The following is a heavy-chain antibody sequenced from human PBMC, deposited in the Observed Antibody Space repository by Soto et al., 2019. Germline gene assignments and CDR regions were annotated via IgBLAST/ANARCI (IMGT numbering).Heavy chain of an antibody. V-gene: IGHV3-23*01. CDR3: AKNSGWFNT. D-gene: IGHD3-10*01. Sequence: PGGSLRLSCAASGFPFSTTDMSWVRQAPGKGLEWVSTIGGSGETTYYADSVKGRFTISRDNSKKTLYLQMNSLRADDTALYYCAKNSGWFNTWGQGALVTVSS. J-gene: IGHJ5*02. CDR1: GFPFSTTD. CDR2: IGGSGETT.